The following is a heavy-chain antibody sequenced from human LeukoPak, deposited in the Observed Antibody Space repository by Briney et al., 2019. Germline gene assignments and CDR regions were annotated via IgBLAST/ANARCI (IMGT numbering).Heavy chain of an antibody. V-gene: IGHV4-34*01. CDR1: GGSFSGYY. CDR2: INHSGST. D-gene: IGHD3-16*02. CDR3: ARDRGSPLTNWFDP. Sequence: PSETLSLTCAVYGGSFSGYYWSWIRQPPGKGLEWMGEINHSGSTNYNPSLKSRVTISVDTSKNQFSLKLSSVTAADTAVYYCARDRGSPLTNWFDPWGQGTLVTVSS. J-gene: IGHJ5*02.